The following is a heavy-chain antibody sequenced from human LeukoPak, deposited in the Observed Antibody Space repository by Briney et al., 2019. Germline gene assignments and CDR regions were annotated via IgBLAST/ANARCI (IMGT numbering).Heavy chain of an antibody. V-gene: IGHV3-30*04. D-gene: IGHD3-10*01. Sequence: PGGSLRLSCAASGFTFSRYAMHWVRQAPGKGLEWVAVISYDGSNKYYADSVKGRFTISRDDFKNTLYLQMNSLRAEDTAVYFCARGTPGVLWFGEFDYWGQGTLVTVSS. CDR1: GFTFSRYA. J-gene: IGHJ4*02. CDR2: ISYDGSNK. CDR3: ARGTPGVLWFGEFDY.